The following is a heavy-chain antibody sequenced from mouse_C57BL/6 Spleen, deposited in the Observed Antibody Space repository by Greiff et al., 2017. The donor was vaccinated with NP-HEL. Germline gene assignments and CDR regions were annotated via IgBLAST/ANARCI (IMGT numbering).Heavy chain of an antibody. J-gene: IGHJ2*01. CDR1: GFTFSDYG. CDR3: ARITTALYY. V-gene: IGHV5-17*01. D-gene: IGHD1-2*01. CDR2: ISSGSGTI. Sequence: EVKLQESGGGLVKPGGSLKLSCAASGFTFSDYGMHWVRQAPEKGLEWVAYISSGSGTIYYADTVKGRFTLSRDNAKTTLFLQMTSLRSEDTAMYYCARITTALYYWGQGTTLTVSS.